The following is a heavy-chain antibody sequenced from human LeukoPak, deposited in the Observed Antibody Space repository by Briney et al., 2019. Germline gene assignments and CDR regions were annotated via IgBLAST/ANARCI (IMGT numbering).Heavy chain of an antibody. J-gene: IGHJ4*02. CDR1: GFTFSSYE. Sequence: GGSPRLSCAASGFTFSSYEMNWVRQAPGKGLEWVSYISSSGSTIYYADSVKGRFTISRDNAKNSLYLQMNSLRAEDTAVYYCARETSGYYYGSGSLDYWGQGTLVTVSS. CDR3: ARETSGYYYGSGSLDY. D-gene: IGHD3-10*01. CDR2: ISSSGSTI. V-gene: IGHV3-48*03.